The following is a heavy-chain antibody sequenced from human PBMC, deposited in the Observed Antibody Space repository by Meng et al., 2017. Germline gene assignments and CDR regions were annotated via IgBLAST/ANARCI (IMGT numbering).Heavy chain of an antibody. Sequence: GESLKISCAASGFTFSSYGMHWVRQAPGKGLEWVAVIGYDGSNKYYADSVKGRFTISRDNSKNTLYLQMNSLRDEDTAVYYCARDGDSGYDFGGYFDYWGQGTLVTVSS. V-gene: IGHV3-33*01. J-gene: IGHJ4*02. CDR1: GFTFSSYG. D-gene: IGHD5-12*01. CDR3: ARDGDSGYDFGGYFDY. CDR2: IGYDGSNK.